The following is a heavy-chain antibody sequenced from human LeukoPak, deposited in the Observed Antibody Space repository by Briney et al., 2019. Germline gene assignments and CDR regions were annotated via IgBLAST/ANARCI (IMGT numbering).Heavy chain of an antibody. D-gene: IGHD3-10*01. Sequence: PGGSLRLSCAASGFSVSRYWMNWVRQAPGKGLEWVANIKGDGNEKNYVDSVKGQFSISRDNARNSLYLQMDSLRAEDTAVYYCAKEGAYPIITYDSWGQGALVTVSS. J-gene: IGHJ5*01. V-gene: IGHV3-7*01. CDR3: AKEGAYPIITYDS. CDR1: GFSVSRYW. CDR2: IKGDGNEK.